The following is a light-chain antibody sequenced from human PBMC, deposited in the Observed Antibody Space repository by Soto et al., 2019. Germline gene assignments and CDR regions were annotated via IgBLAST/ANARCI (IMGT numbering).Light chain of an antibody. CDR3: GSWDSSLSAYV. CDR1: ISNIGGNS. CDR2: DDN. J-gene: IGLJ1*01. V-gene: IGLV1-51*01. Sequence: QALRTQPPSVSAAPGQKVTISCSGSISNIGGNSVSWYQQLPGTAPKLLIYDDNKRPSGIPDRFSGSKYGTSATLGITGFQTGDEADYYCGSWDSSLSAYVFGTGTKVTVL.